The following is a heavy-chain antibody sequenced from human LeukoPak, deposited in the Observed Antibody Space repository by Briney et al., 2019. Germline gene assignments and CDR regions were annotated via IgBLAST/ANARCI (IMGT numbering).Heavy chain of an antibody. Sequence: GGSLRLSCAASGFTFSSYAMPWVRQAPGRGLEWVAVISYDGSNKYYADSVKGRFTISRDNAKNSLYLQMNSLRDEDTAVYYCARDQYPYGDYGLSSYWGQGTLVTVSS. CDR3: ARDQYPYGDYGLSSY. CDR1: GFTFSSYA. V-gene: IGHV3-30-3*01. CDR2: ISYDGSNK. D-gene: IGHD4-17*01. J-gene: IGHJ4*02.